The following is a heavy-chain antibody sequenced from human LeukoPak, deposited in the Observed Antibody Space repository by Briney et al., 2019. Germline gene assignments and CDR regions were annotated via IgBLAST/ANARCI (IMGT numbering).Heavy chain of an antibody. V-gene: IGHV3-21*01. CDR3: ARGSSGWDDTFDI. CDR1: GFTFSSYS. Sequence: GGSLRLSCAASGFTFSSYSMNWVRQAPGKGLEWVSSISSSSSYIYYADSVKGRFTISRDNAKNSLYLQMKSLRAGDKPVYYCARGSSGWDDTFDIWGQGTMVTVSS. D-gene: IGHD6-19*01. CDR2: ISSSSSYI. J-gene: IGHJ3*02.